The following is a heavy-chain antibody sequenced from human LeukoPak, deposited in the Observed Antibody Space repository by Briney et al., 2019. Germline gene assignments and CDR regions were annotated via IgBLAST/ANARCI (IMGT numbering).Heavy chain of an antibody. CDR1: GGSISSYY. D-gene: IGHD2/OR15-2a*01. J-gene: IGHJ4*02. Sequence: SETLSLTCTVSGGSISSYYWSWIRQPPGKGLEWIGYIYYTGSTSYNPSLKSRVTILIDKAKNQFSLKLVAVPATDTAVYYCARRTIGYYFDYWGQGALVTVSS. CDR2: IYYTGST. V-gene: IGHV4-59*08. CDR3: ARRTIGYYFDY.